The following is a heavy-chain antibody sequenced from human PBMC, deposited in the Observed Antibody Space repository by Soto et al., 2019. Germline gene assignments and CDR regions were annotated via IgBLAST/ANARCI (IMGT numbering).Heavy chain of an antibody. CDR2: IYYSGST. J-gene: IGHJ4*02. CDR1: GGSISSYY. Sequence: SETLSLTCTVSGGSISSYYWSWIRQPPGKGLEWIGYIYYSGSTNYNPSLKSRVTISVDTSKNQFSLKLSSVTAADTAVYYCARVSLEYSSPYFDYWGQGTLVTVSS. D-gene: IGHD6-6*01. CDR3: ARVSLEYSSPYFDY. V-gene: IGHV4-59*01.